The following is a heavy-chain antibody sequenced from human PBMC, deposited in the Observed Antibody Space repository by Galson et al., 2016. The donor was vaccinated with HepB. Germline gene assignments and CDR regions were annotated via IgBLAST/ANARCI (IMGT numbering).Heavy chain of an antibody. Sequence: SLRLSCAASGFTFTSYTMTWVRQAPGKGLEWVSSITSRSGHVYYSESVSGRFIISRDNAKTSLYLRMNSLSAGDTAMYYCARDLGQNDFWSGYPDFWGQGTLVTVSS. V-gene: IGHV3-21*01. D-gene: IGHD3-3*01. CDR3: ARDLGQNDFWSGYPDF. CDR2: ITSRSGHV. CDR1: GFTFTSYT. J-gene: IGHJ4*02.